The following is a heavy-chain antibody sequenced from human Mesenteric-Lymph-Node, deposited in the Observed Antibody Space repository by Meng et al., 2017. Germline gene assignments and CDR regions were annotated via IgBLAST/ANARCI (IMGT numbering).Heavy chain of an antibody. D-gene: IGHD6-13*01. CDR3: ARQFIEAAPGPPYFYYYGMDV. Sequence: GSLRLSCTVSGVSISSYYWSWIRQPPGKGLEWIGYIYYSGSTDYNPSLKSRVIISLDTSKNQFSLKLSSVTAADTAVYYCARQFIEAAPGPPYFYYYGMDVWGQGTTVT. J-gene: IGHJ6*02. V-gene: IGHV4-59*01. CDR2: IYYSGST. CDR1: GVSISSYY.